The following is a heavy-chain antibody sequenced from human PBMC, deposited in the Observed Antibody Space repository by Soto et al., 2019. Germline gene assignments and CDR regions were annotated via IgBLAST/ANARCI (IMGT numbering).Heavy chain of an antibody. Sequence: EVQLVESGGGLVQPGGSLRLSCAASGFSVSSNYMTWVRQAPGKGLEWVSLIYSGGSTHYADSVKGRFTISRDNSKNTLYLQMNSLRAEETAVYYCGGTSSLDYWGQGTLVTVSS. D-gene: IGHD3-16*01. CDR2: IYSGGST. CDR3: GGTSSLDY. CDR1: GFSVSSNY. V-gene: IGHV3-66*01. J-gene: IGHJ4*02.